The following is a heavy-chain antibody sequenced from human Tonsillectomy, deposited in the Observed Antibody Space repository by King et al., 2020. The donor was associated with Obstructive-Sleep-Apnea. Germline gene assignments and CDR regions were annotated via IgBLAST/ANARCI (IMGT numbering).Heavy chain of an antibody. V-gene: IGHV4-38-2*02. D-gene: IGHD3-22*01. CDR2: MSHSGTT. Sequence: QVQLQESGPGLVKPSETLSLTCTVSGYSITSGFYWGWIRQPPGKGLEWIGDMSHSGTTYYNPSLKSRVTISVDKSRNQFSLSLSSVTAADTAVYYCARDLVHFDRSAPKGWFDPWGQGTLVTVSS. J-gene: IGHJ5*02. CDR3: ARDLVHFDRSAPKGWFDP. CDR1: GYSITSGFY.